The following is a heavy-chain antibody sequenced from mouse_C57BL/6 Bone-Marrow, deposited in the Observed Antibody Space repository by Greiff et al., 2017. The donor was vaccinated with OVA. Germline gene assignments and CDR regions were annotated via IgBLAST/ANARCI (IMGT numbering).Heavy chain of an antibody. J-gene: IGHJ3*01. CDR2: IDPANGNT. Sequence: VQLQQSVAELVRPGASVKLSCTASGFNIKNTYMHWVKQRPEQGLEWIGRIDPANGNTKYAPKFQGKATITADTSSNTAYLQLSLTSEDTAIYYCALTGSFAYWGQGTLVTVSA. D-gene: IGHD4-1*01. CDR1: GFNIKNTY. V-gene: IGHV14-3*01. CDR3: ALTGSFAY.